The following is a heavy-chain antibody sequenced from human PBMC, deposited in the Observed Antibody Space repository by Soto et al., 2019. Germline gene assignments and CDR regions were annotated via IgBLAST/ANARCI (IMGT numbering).Heavy chain of an antibody. V-gene: IGHV3-23*01. D-gene: IGHD5-18*01. J-gene: IGHJ5*02. CDR3: AKDGVQLWLLGWFDP. Sequence: GGSLRLSCAASGFTFSSYAMSWVRQAPGKGLEWVSAISGSGGSTYYADSVKGRFTISRDNSKNTLYLQMNSLRAEDTAVYYCAKDGVQLWLLGWFDPWGQGTLVTVSS. CDR1: GFTFSSYA. CDR2: ISGSGGST.